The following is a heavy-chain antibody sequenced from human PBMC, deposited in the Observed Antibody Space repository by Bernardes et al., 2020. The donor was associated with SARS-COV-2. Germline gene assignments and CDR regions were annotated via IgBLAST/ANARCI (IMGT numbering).Heavy chain of an antibody. CDR1: GFTFSNHG. CDR2: ISSSHGDI. CDR3: ARRLIIEARAGLDY. J-gene: IGHJ4*02. Sequence: GGSLRLSRAASGFTFSNHGMYWVRQAPGKGLEWISYISSSHGDINYADSVKGRFLVSRDNAKNSLYLQMDSLRDEDTAVYYCARRLIIEARAGLDYWGQGTLVTVSS. V-gene: IGHV3-21*05. D-gene: IGHD3-10*01.